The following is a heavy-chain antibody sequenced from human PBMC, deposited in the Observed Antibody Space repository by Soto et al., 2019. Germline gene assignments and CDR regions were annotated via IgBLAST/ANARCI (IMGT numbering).Heavy chain of an antibody. CDR2: IKQDGNAK. CDR3: ARDGLLVRGVTYYFDY. Sequence: GGSLRLSCAASGFTFTTYWMSWVRQAPGEGLEWVAKIKQDGNAKSYVDSVKGRFTIYRDNAKNSLYLQMNGLRAEDTAVYYCARDGLLVRGVTYYFDYWGQGTLVTVSS. V-gene: IGHV3-7*01. J-gene: IGHJ4*02. CDR1: GFTFTTYW. D-gene: IGHD3-10*01.